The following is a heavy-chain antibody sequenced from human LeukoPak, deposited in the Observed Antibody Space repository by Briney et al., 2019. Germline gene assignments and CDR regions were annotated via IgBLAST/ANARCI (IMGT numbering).Heavy chain of an antibody. Sequence: GGSLRLSCAASGFTFSSYWMSWVRQAPGKGLEWVANIKQDGSEKYYVDSVKGRFTISRDNAKNSLYLQMNSLRAEDTAVYYCARSGYYGAGGDFDYWGQGTLVTVSS. CDR3: ARSGYYGAGGDFDY. CDR2: IKQDGSEK. CDR1: GFTFSSYW. J-gene: IGHJ4*02. D-gene: IGHD3-9*01. V-gene: IGHV3-7*03.